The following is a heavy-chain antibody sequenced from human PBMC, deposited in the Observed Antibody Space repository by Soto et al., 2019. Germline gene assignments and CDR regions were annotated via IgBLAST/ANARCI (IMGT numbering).Heavy chain of an antibody. V-gene: IGHV3-7*02. Sequence: GGSLRLSCAASGFTFSGSWMNWVRQAPGKGLEWVANIKQDGSENYYVDSVRGRFTISRDNAKDSLFLQMDSLRAEDTAVYYCARPTYYYDSSGTPAYWGQGTLVTVSS. CDR1: GFTFSGSW. D-gene: IGHD3-22*01. CDR2: IKQDGSEN. J-gene: IGHJ4*02. CDR3: ARPTYYYDSSGTPAY.